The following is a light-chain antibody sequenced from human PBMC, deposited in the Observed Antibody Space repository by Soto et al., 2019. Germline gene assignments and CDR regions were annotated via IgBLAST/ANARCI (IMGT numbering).Light chain of an antibody. CDR3: QQSYSTPRT. J-gene: IGKJ1*01. CDR2: DAS. CDR1: QSVSSY. V-gene: IGKV3-11*01. Sequence: EIVLTQSPATLSLSPGGRATLSCRASQSVSSYLAWYQQKPGQAPRLLIYDASNRATGIPARFSGSGSGTDFTLTISSLQPEDFATYYCQQSYSTPRTFGQGTKVDI.